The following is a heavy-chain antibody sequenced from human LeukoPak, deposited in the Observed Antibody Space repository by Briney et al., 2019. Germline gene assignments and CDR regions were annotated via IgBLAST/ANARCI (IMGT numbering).Heavy chain of an antibody. V-gene: IGHV1-46*01. CDR1: GYIFTSYY. CDR2: VNPSGGNT. D-gene: IGHD2-2*01. J-gene: IGHJ3*01. CDR3: ATFCSSTTCYAGSKDAFDF. Sequence: ASVKVSCKTSGYIFTSYYMHWVRQAPGQGLEWMGIVNPSGGNTDYAQKFQGRVTVTRDASTSTVHMELSGLTSEDTAMYYCATFCSSTTCYAGSKDAFDFWGQGTMVTAST.